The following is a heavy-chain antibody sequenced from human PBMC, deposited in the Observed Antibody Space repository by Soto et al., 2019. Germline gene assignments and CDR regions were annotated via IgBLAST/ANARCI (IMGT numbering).Heavy chain of an antibody. Sequence: QEQLVESGGGVVQPGRSLRLSCAASGFTFSKYAMHWVRQAPGKGLEWVAVISFDGRTTYYADSVKGRFTIYRDTSNNTLYYNMNSQRSEDTAVYSCARDRGGRLYSFPCWFDPWGQGTLVTVSS. D-gene: IGHD3-16*01. CDR3: ARDRGGRLYSFPCWFDP. CDR2: ISFDGRTT. J-gene: IGHJ5*02. CDR1: GFTFSKYA. V-gene: IGHV3-30*03.